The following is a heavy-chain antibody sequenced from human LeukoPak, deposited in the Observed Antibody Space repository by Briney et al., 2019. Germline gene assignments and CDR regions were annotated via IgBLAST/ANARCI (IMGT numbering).Heavy chain of an antibody. D-gene: IGHD6-19*01. V-gene: IGHV3-53*01. J-gene: IGHJ4*02. CDR1: GFTVSSTY. Sequence: GGTLRLSCVASGFTVSSTYMTWVRQAPGKGLEWVSVLYSGGGPHYADSVRGRFTISRDNSKSTLYLQMNNLKTEDTAVYYCATSSGWYEQFDYWGQGTLVTVSS. CDR2: LYSGGGP. CDR3: ATSSGWYEQFDY.